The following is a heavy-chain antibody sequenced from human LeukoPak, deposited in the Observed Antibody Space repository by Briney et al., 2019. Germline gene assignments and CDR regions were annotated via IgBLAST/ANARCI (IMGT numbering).Heavy chain of an antibody. D-gene: IGHD3-10*01. CDR3: AKVTDYYGSGSFRNHDAFDI. Sequence: XWVXXISGXGASPYYADSVKGRFTISRDNSKNTLYLQMNSLRAEDTAVYYCAKVTDYYGSGSFRNHDAFDIWGQGTMVTVSS. V-gene: IGHV3-23*01. CDR2: ISGXGASP. J-gene: IGHJ3*02.